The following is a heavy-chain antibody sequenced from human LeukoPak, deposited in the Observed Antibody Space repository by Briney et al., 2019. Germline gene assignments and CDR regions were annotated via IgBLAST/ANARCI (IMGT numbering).Heavy chain of an antibody. Sequence: SETLSLTCAVYGGSFSGYYWSWIRQPPGKGLEWIGEINHSGSTNYNPSLKSRVTISVDTSKNQFSLKLSSVTAADTAVYYCARAPRDLKYYDSSGYLFDYWGQGTLVTVSS. J-gene: IGHJ4*02. D-gene: IGHD3-22*01. CDR2: INHSGST. CDR3: ARAPRDLKYYDSSGYLFDY. CDR1: GGSFSGYY. V-gene: IGHV4-34*01.